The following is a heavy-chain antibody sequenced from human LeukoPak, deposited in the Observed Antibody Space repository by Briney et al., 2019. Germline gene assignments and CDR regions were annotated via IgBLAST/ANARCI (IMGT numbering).Heavy chain of an antibody. CDR2: IRYDGSNK. Sequence: GGSLRLSCAASGFTFSSYGMHWVRQAPGKGLEWVAFIRYDGSNKYYADSVKGRFPISRDNSKNTLYLQMNSLRAEDTAVYYCAKVILVDTAMVTVTYYYYYMDVWGKGTTVTVSS. V-gene: IGHV3-30*02. J-gene: IGHJ6*03. CDR1: GFTFSSYG. CDR3: AKVILVDTAMVTVTYYYYYMDV. D-gene: IGHD5-18*01.